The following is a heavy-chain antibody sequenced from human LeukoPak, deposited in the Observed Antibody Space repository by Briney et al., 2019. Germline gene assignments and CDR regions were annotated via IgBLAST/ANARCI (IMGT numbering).Heavy chain of an antibody. J-gene: IGHJ6*03. CDR3: ARGVGRGYGLGLRYMDV. V-gene: IGHV1-18*01. D-gene: IGHD5-12*01. CDR2: ISAYNGNT. CDR1: GYTFTSYG. Sequence: GASVKVSCKASGYTFTSYGISWVRQAPGQGLEWMGWISAYNGNTNYAQKLQGRVTMTTDTSTSTAYMELRSLRSDDTAVYYCARGVGRGYGLGLRYMDVWGKGTTVTISS.